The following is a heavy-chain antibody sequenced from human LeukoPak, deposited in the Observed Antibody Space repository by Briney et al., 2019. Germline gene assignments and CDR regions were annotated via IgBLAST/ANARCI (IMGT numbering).Heavy chain of an antibody. Sequence: GGSLRLSCAASGFTFSSYAMHWVRQAPGKGLEWVAVISYDGSNKYYADSVKGRFTISRDNPKNTLYLQMNSLRAEDTAVYYCAKDVIPITMVRGVFDYWGQGTLVTVSS. CDR2: ISYDGSNK. J-gene: IGHJ4*02. CDR3: AKDVIPITMVRGVFDY. D-gene: IGHD3-10*01. V-gene: IGHV3-30-3*01. CDR1: GFTFSSYA.